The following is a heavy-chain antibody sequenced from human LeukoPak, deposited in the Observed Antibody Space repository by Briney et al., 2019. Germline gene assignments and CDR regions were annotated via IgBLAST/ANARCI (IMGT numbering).Heavy chain of an antibody. J-gene: IGHJ6*03. V-gene: IGHV1-46*03. D-gene: IGHD2-21*01. Sequence: ASVKVSCKASGYTLTSFYMHWVPQAPGQGLEWMGIINPSGGSTSYPQKFQGRVTMTRDTSTSTVYMELSSVALEHTDVWYCTTVLQIAVSSYMEVSGNVTTCTVSS. CDR2: INPSGGST. CDR3: TTVLQIAVSSYMEV. CDR1: GYTLTSFY.